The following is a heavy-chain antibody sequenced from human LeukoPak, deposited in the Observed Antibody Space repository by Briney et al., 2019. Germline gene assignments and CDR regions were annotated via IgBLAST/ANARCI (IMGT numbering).Heavy chain of an antibody. D-gene: IGHD3-16*01. CDR3: ARLSLGYDY. J-gene: IGHJ4*02. Sequence: GGSLRLSCVASGFSLSSYWVHWVRQAPGKGLVWVSRINIEGSTTTYADSVKGRFTISRDNAKKTVSLQMNSLRAEDTAVYYCARLSLGYDYWGQGTLVTVSS. CDR1: GFSLSSYW. V-gene: IGHV3-74*03. CDR2: INIEGSTT.